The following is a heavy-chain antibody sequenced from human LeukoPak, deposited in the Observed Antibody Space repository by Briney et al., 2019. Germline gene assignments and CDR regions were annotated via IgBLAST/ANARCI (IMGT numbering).Heavy chain of an antibody. CDR1: GFIFNNYD. CDR2: IRYDGSNK. Sequence: PGGSLRLSCEASGFIFNNYDMHWVRQAPGKGLEWVAFIRYDGSNKYYADSVKGRFTISRDNSKNTLYLQMNSLRAEDTAVYYCAKLLGDATTYDYWGQGALVTVSS. D-gene: IGHD1-1*01. V-gene: IGHV3-30*02. J-gene: IGHJ4*02. CDR3: AKLLGDATTYDY.